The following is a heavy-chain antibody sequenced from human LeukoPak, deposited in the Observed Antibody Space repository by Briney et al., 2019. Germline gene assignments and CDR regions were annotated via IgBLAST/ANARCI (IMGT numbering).Heavy chain of an antibody. V-gene: IGHV4-59*01. Sequence: PSETLSLTCTVSGGSIRSYYWSWIRQPPGKGLEWIAYIYYSGSTNYNPSLKSRVTISVDTSKNQFSLKLSSVTAADTAVYHCAREARYYGSGSYYNDDAFDIWGQGTMVTVSS. J-gene: IGHJ3*02. CDR1: GGSIRSYY. D-gene: IGHD3-10*01. CDR2: IYYSGST. CDR3: AREARYYGSGSYYNDDAFDI.